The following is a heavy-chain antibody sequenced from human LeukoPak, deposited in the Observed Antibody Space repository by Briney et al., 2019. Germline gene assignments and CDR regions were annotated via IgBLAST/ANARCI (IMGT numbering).Heavy chain of an antibody. CDR2: IYYSGST. V-gene: IGHV4-30-4*08. CDR3: ASPRARGGSYPFDY. CDR1: GGSISSGDYY. D-gene: IGHD1-26*01. Sequence: PSQTLSLTCTVSGGSISSGDYYWSWIRQPPGKGLEWIGYIYYSGSTYYNPSFKSRVTISVDTSKNQFSLKLSSVTAADTAVYYCASPRARGGSYPFDYWGQGTLVTVSS. J-gene: IGHJ4*02.